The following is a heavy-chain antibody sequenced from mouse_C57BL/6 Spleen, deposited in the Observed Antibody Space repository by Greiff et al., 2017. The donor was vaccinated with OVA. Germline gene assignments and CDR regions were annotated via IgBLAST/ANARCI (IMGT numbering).Heavy chain of an antibody. Sequence: LVESGPELVKPGASVKISCKASGYAFSSSWMNWVKQRPGKGLEWIGRLYPGDGDTNYNGKFKGKATLTADKSSSTAYMQLSSLTSEDSAVYFCARGGYGNYLYYFDYWGQGTTLTVSS. CDR1: GYAFSSSW. D-gene: IGHD2-1*01. CDR3: ARGGYGNYLYYFDY. J-gene: IGHJ2*01. CDR2: LYPGDGDT. V-gene: IGHV1-82*01.